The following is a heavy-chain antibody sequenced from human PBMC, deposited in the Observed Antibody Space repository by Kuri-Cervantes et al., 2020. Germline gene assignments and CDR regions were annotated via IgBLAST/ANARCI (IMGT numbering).Heavy chain of an antibody. V-gene: IGHV1-24*01. D-gene: IGHD3-3*01. Sequence: ASVKVSCKVSGYTLTELSMHWVRQAPGKGLEWMGGSDPEDGETIYAQKFQGRVTMTEDTSTDTAYMELSSLRSEDTAVYYCATDIQPLRFLEWLSPQAWGQGTLVTVSS. CDR2: SDPEDGET. CDR3: ATDIQPLRFLEWLSPQA. CDR1: GYTLTELS. J-gene: IGHJ4*02.